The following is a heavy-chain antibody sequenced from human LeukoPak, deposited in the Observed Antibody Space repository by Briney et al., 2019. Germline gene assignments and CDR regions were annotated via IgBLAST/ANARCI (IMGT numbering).Heavy chain of an antibody. CDR2: INTNTGNP. CDR1: GYTFTSYA. Sequence: EASVKVSCKASGYTFTSYAMNWVRQAPGQGLEWMGWINTNTGNPTYAQGFTGRFVFSLDTSVSTAYLQISSLKAEDTAVYYCASFGGSSGWTVSDYWGQGTLVTVSS. D-gene: IGHD6-19*01. V-gene: IGHV7-4-1*02. J-gene: IGHJ4*02. CDR3: ASFGGSSGWTVSDY.